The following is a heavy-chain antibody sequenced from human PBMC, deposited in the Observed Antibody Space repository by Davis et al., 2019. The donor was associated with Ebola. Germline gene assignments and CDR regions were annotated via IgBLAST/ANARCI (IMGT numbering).Heavy chain of an antibody. V-gene: IGHV4-39*01. D-gene: IGHD3-10*01. Sequence: GSLRLSCTVSGGSISSSSYYWGWIRQPPGKGLEWIGSIYYSGSTYYNPSLKSRVTISVDTSKNQFSLKLSSVTAADTAVYYCARQVGSWSYYRARYYYYGMDVWGQGTTVTVSS. CDR3: ARQVGSWSYYRARYYYYGMDV. CDR2: IYYSGST. CDR1: GGSISSSSYY. J-gene: IGHJ6*02.